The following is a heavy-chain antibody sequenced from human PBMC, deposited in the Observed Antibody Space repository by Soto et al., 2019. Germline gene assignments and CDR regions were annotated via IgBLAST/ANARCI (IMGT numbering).Heavy chain of an antibody. J-gene: IGHJ6*02. CDR1: GYTLTELS. V-gene: IGHV1-24*01. D-gene: IGHD2-2*01. Sequence: ASVKVSCKVSGYTLTELSIHWVRQAPGKGLEWMGGFDPEDGETIYAQKFQGRVTMTRDTSTSTVYMELSSLRSEDTAVYYRARDQGDCSSTSCYYYYYYGMDVWGQGTTVTVSS. CDR3: ARDQGDCSSTSCYYYYYYGMDV. CDR2: FDPEDGET.